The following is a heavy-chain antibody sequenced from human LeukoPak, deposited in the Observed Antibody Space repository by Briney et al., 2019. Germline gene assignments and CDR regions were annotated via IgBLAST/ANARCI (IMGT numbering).Heavy chain of an antibody. Sequence: GGSLRLSRAASGFTFRSYAMSWVRQAPGKGLEWVAAISGSGGSTYYEDSVKGRFTISRDNSKNTLYLQMNSLRAEDTAVYYCAKDPRQLVLGYWGQGTLVTVSS. D-gene: IGHD6-13*01. V-gene: IGHV3-23*01. J-gene: IGHJ4*02. CDR3: AKDPRQLVLGY. CDR1: GFTFRSYA. CDR2: ISGSGGST.